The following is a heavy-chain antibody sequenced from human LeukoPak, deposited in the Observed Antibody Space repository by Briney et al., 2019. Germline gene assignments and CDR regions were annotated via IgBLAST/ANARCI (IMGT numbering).Heavy chain of an antibody. CDR2: INPNSGGT. CDR3: ARGGPRVWGYYYYYMDV. V-gene: IGHV1-2*02. CDR1: GYTFTGYY. D-gene: IGHD3-16*01. Sequence: ASVKVSCKASGYTFTGYYIHWVRQAPGQGLEWMGWINPNSGGTNYAQKFQGRVTMTRDTSISTAYMELSRLRSDDTAVYYCARGGPRVWGYYYYYMDVWGKGTTVTISS. J-gene: IGHJ6*03.